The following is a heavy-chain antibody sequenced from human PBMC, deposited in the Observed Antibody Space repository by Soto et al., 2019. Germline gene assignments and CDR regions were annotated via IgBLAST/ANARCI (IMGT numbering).Heavy chain of an antibody. CDR1: GFTFSSYG. Sequence: QVQLVESGGGVVQPGRSLRLSCAASGFTFSSYGMHWVRQAPGKGLEWVAVISYDGSNKYYADSVKGRFTISRDNSKNTLYLQMNSLRAEDTAVYYCAKELRFLERYYYYGMDVWGQGTTVTVSS. CDR3: AKELRFLERYYYYGMDV. D-gene: IGHD3-3*01. J-gene: IGHJ6*02. CDR2: ISYDGSNK. V-gene: IGHV3-30*18.